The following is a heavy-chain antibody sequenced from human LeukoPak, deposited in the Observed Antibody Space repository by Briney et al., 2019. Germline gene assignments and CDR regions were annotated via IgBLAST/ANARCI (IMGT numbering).Heavy chain of an antibody. CDR2: INPNSGGT. D-gene: IGHD6-19*01. CDR1: GYTFTGYY. V-gene: IGHV1-2*02. CDR3: ARVQALYSSGWYGLRY. J-gene: IGHJ4*02. Sequence: GASVKVSCKASGYTFTGYYMHWVRQAPGQGLEWMGWINPNSGGTNYAQKFQGRVTMTRDTSISTAYMELSRLRSDDTAVYYCARVQALYSSGWYGLRYWGQGTLVTVSS.